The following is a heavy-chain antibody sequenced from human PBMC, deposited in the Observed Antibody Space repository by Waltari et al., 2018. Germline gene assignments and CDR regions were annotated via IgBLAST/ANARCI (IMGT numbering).Heavy chain of an antibody. CDR1: GFTFSSYG. J-gene: IGHJ4*02. CDR2: ISYDGSNK. CDR3: AKKWELLDY. Sequence: VQLVESGGGLIQPGGSLRLSCAASGFTFSSYGMHWVRQAPGKGLEWVAVISYDGSNKYYADSVKGRFTISRDNSKNTLYLQMNSLRAEDTAVYYCAKKWELLDYWGQGTLVTVSS. D-gene: IGHD1-26*01. V-gene: IGHV3-30*18.